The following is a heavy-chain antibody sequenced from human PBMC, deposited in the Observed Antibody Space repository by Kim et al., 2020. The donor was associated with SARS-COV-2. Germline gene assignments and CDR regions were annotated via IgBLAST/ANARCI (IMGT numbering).Heavy chain of an antibody. J-gene: IGHJ4*02. CDR3: ARGKDRVGGTNDY. CDR1: GFTFSSYW. V-gene: IGHV3-74*01. Sequence: GGSLRLSCVVSGFTFSSYWMHWVRQAPGKGLVWVSRTNGDGSSTAYADSVKGRFTISRDNAKNTLYLQLNSLGAEDTAVYYCARGKDRVGGTNDYWGQGTLVTVSS. D-gene: IGHD1-26*01. CDR2: TNGDGSST.